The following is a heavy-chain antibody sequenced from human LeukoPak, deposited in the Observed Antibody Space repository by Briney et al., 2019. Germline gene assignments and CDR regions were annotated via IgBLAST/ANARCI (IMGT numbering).Heavy chain of an antibody. CDR3: ARDPVGYYYGSGSYYPDV. V-gene: IGHV1-46*01. J-gene: IGHJ6*04. CDR2: INPSGGST. CDR1: GYTFTSYY. Sequence: GASVKVSCKASGYTFTSYYMHWVRQAPGQGLEWMGIINPSGGSTSYAQKFQGRVTMTRDMSTGTVYMELSSLRSEDTAVYYCARDPVGYYYGSGSYYPDVWGKGTTVTVSS. D-gene: IGHD3-10*01.